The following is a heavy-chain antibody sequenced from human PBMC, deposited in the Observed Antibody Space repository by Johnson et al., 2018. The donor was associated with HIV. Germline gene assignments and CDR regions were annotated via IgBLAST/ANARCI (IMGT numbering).Heavy chain of an antibody. CDR2: MWYDGSNK. Sequence: QVQLVESGGGVVQPGRSLRLSCAASGFTFSTYGMHWVRQAPGKGLEWGAGMWYDGSNKYYADPVKGRVTISRYNSKNTLYLQMNSLRAEDTAVYYCAKDQWSSSLTNDAFDIWGQGTMVTVSS. CDR1: GFTFSTYG. D-gene: IGHD6-13*01. J-gene: IGHJ3*02. CDR3: AKDQWSSSLTNDAFDI. V-gene: IGHV3-33*06.